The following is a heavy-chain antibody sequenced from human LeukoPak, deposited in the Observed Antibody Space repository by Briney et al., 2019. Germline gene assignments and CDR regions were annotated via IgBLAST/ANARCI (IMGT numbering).Heavy chain of an antibody. D-gene: IGHD3-10*01. CDR2: ISSNGGRT. CDR1: GFSFSRYA. CDR3: ARDSGSSSAVDY. V-gene: IGHV3-64*01. J-gene: IGHJ4*02. Sequence: PGGXXRLSCTASGFSFSRYAMYWVGQAPGKGLEYVSAISSNGGRTYYANSVKGRFNIYRDNSKKTLYIQMGRLRVEEGAVYYCARDSGSSSAVDYWGQGALVTVSS.